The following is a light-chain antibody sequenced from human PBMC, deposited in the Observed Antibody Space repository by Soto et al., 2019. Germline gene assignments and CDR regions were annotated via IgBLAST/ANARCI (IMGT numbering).Light chain of an antibody. CDR2: DAS. V-gene: IGKV1-33*01. CDR3: QQSEALVLS. Sequence: TQSPGTLSASVGDRVTITCQASQDITDYLHWYQQKPGKAPRLLIYDASNLETGVPSRFSGSGSGTDFTFTISSLQPEDTATYYCQQSEALVLSFGGGTKVEI. J-gene: IGKJ4*01. CDR1: QDITDY.